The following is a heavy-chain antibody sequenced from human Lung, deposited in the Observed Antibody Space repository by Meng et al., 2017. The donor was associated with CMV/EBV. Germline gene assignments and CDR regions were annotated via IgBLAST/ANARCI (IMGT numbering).Heavy chain of an antibody. V-gene: IGHV3-15*01. J-gene: IGHJ3*02. CDR3: ATGNGNSNAFDI. Sequence: GGSLRLXCAASGFTFRNAWMSWVRQAPGKGLEWVGCIKNNTDGGTTDYAAPVKGRFTFSRDDSKTTLYLQMNSLKTEDTAVYYCATGNGNSNAFDIWGQGXVVTVSS. CDR1: GFTFRNAW. CDR2: IKNNTDGGTT. D-gene: IGHD4-23*01.